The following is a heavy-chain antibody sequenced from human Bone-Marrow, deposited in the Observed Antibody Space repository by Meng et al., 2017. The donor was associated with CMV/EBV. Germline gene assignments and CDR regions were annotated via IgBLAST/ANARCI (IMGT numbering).Heavy chain of an antibody. D-gene: IGHD3-22*01. CDR1: GGSISSSSYY. CDR2: IYYSGIT. J-gene: IGHJ4*02. Sequence: SETLSLTCTVPGGSISSSSYYWGWIRQPPGKGLEWIGSIYYSGITYYNPPLKSRVTISVDTCKNQFSLKLSSVTAADTAVYYCAMLPATNYYDNSGYYYYFDYWGQGTLVTVSS. V-gene: IGHV4-39*01. CDR3: AMLPATNYYDNSGYYYYFDY.